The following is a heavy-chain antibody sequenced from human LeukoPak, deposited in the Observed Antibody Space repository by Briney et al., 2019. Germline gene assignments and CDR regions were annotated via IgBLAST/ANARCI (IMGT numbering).Heavy chain of an antibody. V-gene: IGHV4-59*01. D-gene: IGHD1-26*01. CDR1: GGSISSYY. J-gene: IGHJ4*02. Sequence: PSETLSLTCTVSGGSISSYYWSWIRQPPGKGLEWIGYIYYRGSTNYNPSLKSRVTISVDTSKNQFSLKLSSVTAADTAVYYCARFAVGATDDYWGQGTLVTVSS. CDR2: IYYRGST. CDR3: ARFAVGATDDY.